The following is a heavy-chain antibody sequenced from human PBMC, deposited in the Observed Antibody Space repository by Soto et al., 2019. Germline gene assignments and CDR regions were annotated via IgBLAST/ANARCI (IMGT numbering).Heavy chain of an antibody. Sequence: PSETLSLTCSASGGSITSSSHFWGWVRQPPGKGLEWIGTIYFTGNTYYTPSLKSRLTMSIDTSKNEFSLRLNSATAADTAVYYCAGQTFTIAAASYGRSNWFDPWGPGTLVT. V-gene: IGHV4-39*01. CDR1: GGSITSSSHF. D-gene: IGHD6-25*01. CDR3: AGQTFTIAAASYGRSNWFDP. J-gene: IGHJ5*02. CDR2: IYFTGNT.